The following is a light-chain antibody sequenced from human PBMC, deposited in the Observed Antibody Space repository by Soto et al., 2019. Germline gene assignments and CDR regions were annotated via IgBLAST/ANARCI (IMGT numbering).Light chain of an antibody. V-gene: IGLV2-14*03. CDR3: SSYTSSSTDV. CDR1: SSDVGYYNY. J-gene: IGLJ1*01. CDR2: DVR. Sequence: QSALTQPASVSGSPGQSITLSCTGTSSDVGYYNYVSWYQQHPGKAPKLMIYDVRNRPSGVSNRFSGSKSGNTASLTISGLQAEDEADYYCSSYTSSSTDVFGTGTKVTVL.